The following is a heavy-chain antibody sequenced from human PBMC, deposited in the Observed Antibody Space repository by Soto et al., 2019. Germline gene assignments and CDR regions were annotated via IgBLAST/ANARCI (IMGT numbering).Heavy chain of an antibody. Sequence: EVQLLESGGGLAQPGGSLRLSCAASGFTFSNYDMNWVRQAPGKGLEWVSAISGSGYTTYYADSVKGRFTISRDNSKSTLSLQVGSLRAEATAVYYCAIGMCRGGGCYLKPLDYWGQGTLVGVSS. CDR1: GFTFSNYD. D-gene: IGHD2-15*01. J-gene: IGHJ4*02. V-gene: IGHV3-23*01. CDR3: AIGMCRGGGCYLKPLDY. CDR2: ISGSGYTT.